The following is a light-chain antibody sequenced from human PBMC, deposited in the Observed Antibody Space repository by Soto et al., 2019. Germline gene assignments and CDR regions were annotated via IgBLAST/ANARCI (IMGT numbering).Light chain of an antibody. J-gene: IGKJ5*01. CDR3: QQRHMWPIT. V-gene: IGKV3-11*01. CDR1: QSFRGL. Sequence: EVVLTQSPVTLSLSPGERATLSCRASQSFRGLLAWYQQKPGQAPRLLIYDAYNRATGIPPMFRGSGSGTDFTLTISSLEPEDSAVYYCQQRHMWPITFGQGTRPEIK. CDR2: DAY.